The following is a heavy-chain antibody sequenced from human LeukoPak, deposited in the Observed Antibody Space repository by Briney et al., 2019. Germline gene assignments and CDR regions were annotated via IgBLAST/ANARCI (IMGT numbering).Heavy chain of an antibody. V-gene: IGHV3-23*01. CDR3: AKDKLTLDAFDI. J-gene: IGHJ3*02. D-gene: IGHD4-23*01. Sequence: PGGSLRLSCAASGFTFSTYVMSWVRQAPGKGREWVSAITSSGVTTYYADSVKGRFTISRDNSKNTLYLQVNSLRAEDTAVYYCAKDKLTLDAFDIWGQGTMVTVSS. CDR2: ITSSGVTT. CDR1: GFTFSTYV.